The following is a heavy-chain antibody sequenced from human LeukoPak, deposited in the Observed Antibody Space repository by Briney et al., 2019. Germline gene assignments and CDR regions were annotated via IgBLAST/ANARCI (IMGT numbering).Heavy chain of an antibody. CDR2: IKSKTDGGTT. CDR1: GFTFSNAW. D-gene: IGHD3-9*01. J-gene: IGHJ3*02. Sequence: GGSLRLSCAASGFTFSNAWMSWVRQAPGKGLEWVARIKSKTDGGTTHYAAVVKGRFTISRDDSKNTLYVQMNSLKTEDTAVYYCTTVSQRLVWSSDAFDIWGQGTMVTVSS. V-gene: IGHV3-15*01. CDR3: TTVSQRLVWSSDAFDI.